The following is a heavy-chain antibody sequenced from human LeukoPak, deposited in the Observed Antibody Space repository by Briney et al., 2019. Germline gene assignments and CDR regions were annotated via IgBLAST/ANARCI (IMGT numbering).Heavy chain of an antibody. J-gene: IGHJ4*02. CDR2: INPNSGGT. D-gene: IGHD7-27*01. CDR3: AREVSGDPGDH. CDR1: GYTFTSYG. Sequence: ASVKVSCKASGYTFTSYGISWVRQAPGQGLEWMGRINPNSGGTNYAQKFQGRVTMTRDTSISTAYMELSRLKSDDTAVYYCAREVSGDPGDHWGQGTLVTVSS. V-gene: IGHV1-2*06.